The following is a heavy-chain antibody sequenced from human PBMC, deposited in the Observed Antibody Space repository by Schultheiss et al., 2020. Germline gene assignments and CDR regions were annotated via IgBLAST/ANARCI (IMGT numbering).Heavy chain of an antibody. CDR2: IYYSGST. Sequence: SETLSLTCTVSGGSISSYYWSWIRQPPGKGLEWIGYIYYSGSTNYNPSLNSRVTISLDTPKNQFSLKLSSVTAADAAVYYCAINTERYSSINFDYWGQGTLVTVSS. CDR1: GGSISSYY. J-gene: IGHJ4*02. CDR3: AINTERYSSINFDY. V-gene: IGHV4-59*01. D-gene: IGHD6-13*01.